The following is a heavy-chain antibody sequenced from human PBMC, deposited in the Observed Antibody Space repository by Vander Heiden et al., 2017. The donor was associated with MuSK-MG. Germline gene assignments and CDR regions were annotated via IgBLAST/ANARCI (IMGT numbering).Heavy chain of an antibody. V-gene: IGHV3-23*01. J-gene: IGHJ4*02. CDR1: GFTFGNFA. CDR3: AKDLYSKSRAVVFDY. Sequence: EVQLLESGGGLVQPGGSLRLACAASGFTFGNFAMSWVRQAPGKGLEWVSGISGINGDTYYADSVKGRFTISRDNSKNTLYLQMNSLRAEDTAVYYCAKDLYSKSRAVVFDYWGQGTLVTVSS. CDR2: ISGINGDT. D-gene: IGHD5-12*01.